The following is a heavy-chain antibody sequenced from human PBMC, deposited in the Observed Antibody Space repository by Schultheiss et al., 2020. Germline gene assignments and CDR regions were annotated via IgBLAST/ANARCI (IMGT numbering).Heavy chain of an antibody. D-gene: IGHD3-10*01. J-gene: IGHJ6*03. Sequence: ASVKVSCKASGYTFTGYYMHWVRQAPGQGLEWMGWINPNSGGTNYAQKLQGRVTMTTDTSTSTAYMELRSLRSDDTAVYYCARDRLNGVGDYYYYYYMDVWGKGTTVTVSS. CDR3: ARDRLNGVGDYYYYYYMDV. V-gene: IGHV1-2*02. CDR1: GYTFTGYY. CDR2: INPNSGGT.